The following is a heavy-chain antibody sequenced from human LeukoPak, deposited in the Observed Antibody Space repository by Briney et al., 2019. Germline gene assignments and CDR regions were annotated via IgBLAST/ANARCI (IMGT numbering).Heavy chain of an antibody. V-gene: IGHV3-11*01. CDR2: ITSSGTTT. J-gene: IGHJ4*02. D-gene: IGHD4-17*01. Sequence: PGGSLRLSCAASGFTFSDHYMSWFRLSPGKGLEWLSYITSSGTTTDYADSVKRRFTISRDNDKNSMYLQMNSLRPEDTAVYYCARDQDYGDPEWGQGTLATVSS. CDR1: GFTFSDHY. CDR3: ARDQDYGDPE.